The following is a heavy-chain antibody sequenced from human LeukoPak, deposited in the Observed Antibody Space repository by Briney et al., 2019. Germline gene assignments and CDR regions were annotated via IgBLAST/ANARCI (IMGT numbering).Heavy chain of an antibody. CDR2: INPNSGGT. D-gene: IGHD3-10*01. CDR1: GYTFTGYY. CDR3: ARGARITMVRGVRSNWFDP. J-gene: IGHJ5*02. Sequence: ASVKVSCKASGYTFTGYYMHWVRQAPGQGLDWMGWINPNSGGTNYAQKFQGRVTMPRDTSISTASMELSRLRSDDTAVYYCARGARITMVRGVRSNWFDPWGQGTLVTVSS. V-gene: IGHV1-2*02.